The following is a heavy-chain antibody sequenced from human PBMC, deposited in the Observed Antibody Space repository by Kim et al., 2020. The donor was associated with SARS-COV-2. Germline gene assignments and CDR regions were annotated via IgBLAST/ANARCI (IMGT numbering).Heavy chain of an antibody. CDR3: ASGQGWVDY. D-gene: IGHD1-26*01. V-gene: IGHV3-7*01. J-gene: IGHJ4*02. CDR2: GSEK. Sequence: GSEKYYVDSGKGRSTTSRDNTKNSLYLQMNSLRAEDTAVYYCASGQGWVDYWGQGTLVTVSS.